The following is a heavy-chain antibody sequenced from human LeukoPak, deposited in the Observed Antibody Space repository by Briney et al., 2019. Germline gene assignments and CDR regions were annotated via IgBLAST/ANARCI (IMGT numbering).Heavy chain of an antibody. CDR2: IWYDGSNT. CDR3: ASRVVVPAANMDV. V-gene: IGHV3-33*01. J-gene: IGHJ6*04. Sequence: GRSLRLSCAASGFTFSSYGMHWVRQAPGKGLEWVAVIWYDGSNTYYADSVKGRFTISRDNSKNTLYLQMNSLRAEDTAVYYCASRVVVPAANMDVWGKGTTVTVSS. CDR1: GFTFSSYG. D-gene: IGHD2-2*01.